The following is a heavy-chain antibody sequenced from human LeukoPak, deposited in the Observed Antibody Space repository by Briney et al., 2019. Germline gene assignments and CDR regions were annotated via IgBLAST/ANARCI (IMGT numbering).Heavy chain of an antibody. CDR2: ISYSGST. CDR3: ARATSSWYEHWFVP. D-gene: IGHD6-13*01. J-gene: IGHJ5*02. Sequence: SETLSLTCTVSGGSLSSYYWSWIRQPPGKGLEWIGYISYSGSTSYNPSLKSRVTISLDTSKTQFSLKLSSVTAADTAVYYCARATSSWYEHWFVPWGQGTLVTVSS. V-gene: IGHV4-59*08. CDR1: GGSLSSYY.